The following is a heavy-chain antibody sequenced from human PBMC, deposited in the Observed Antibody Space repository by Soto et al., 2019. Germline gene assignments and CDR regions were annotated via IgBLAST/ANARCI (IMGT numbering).Heavy chain of an antibody. CDR1: GFTVSSNY. Sequence: EVQLVESGGGLIQPGGSLRLSCAASGFTVSSNYMSWVRQAPGKGLEWVSVIYSGGSTYYADSVKGRVTISRDNSKNTLYLQMNRLRAEDTAVYYCARSNPDWGMDVWGQGTTVTVSS. V-gene: IGHV3-53*01. CDR3: ARSNPDWGMDV. CDR2: IYSGGST. D-gene: IGHD3-9*01. J-gene: IGHJ6*02.